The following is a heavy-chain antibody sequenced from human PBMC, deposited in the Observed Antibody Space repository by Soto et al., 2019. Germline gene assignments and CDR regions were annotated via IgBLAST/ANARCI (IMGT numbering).Heavy chain of an antibody. CDR1: GFTFSGDW. J-gene: IGHJ4*02. Sequence: EVQLVESGGGLVQPGGSLRLACAASGFTFSGDWMHWVRQAPGKGLVWVSRITSDGSDSTYADSVKGRFTVSRDNAKNTLYLQVDSLRAEDTAVYYCARTREGGYFDSWGQGALVTVSS. V-gene: IGHV3-74*03. CDR3: ARTREGGYFDS. CDR2: ITSDGSDS.